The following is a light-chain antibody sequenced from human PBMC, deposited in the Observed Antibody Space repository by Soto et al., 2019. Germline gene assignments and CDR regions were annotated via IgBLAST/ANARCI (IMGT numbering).Light chain of an antibody. J-gene: IGKJ3*01. CDR2: DAS. CDR1: QGITIW. V-gene: IGKV1-5*01. Sequence: DIQMTQSPSTLSASVGDRVTDTCRASQGITIWLPWYQQKPGKAPKLLIYDASSWETEVQSRFSGRGSGTEFTLTISGLQPDDFATYYCQQYNSYPFTFGPGTTVDI. CDR3: QQYNSYPFT.